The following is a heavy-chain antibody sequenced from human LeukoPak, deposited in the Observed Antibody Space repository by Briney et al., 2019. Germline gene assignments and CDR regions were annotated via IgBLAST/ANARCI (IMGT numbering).Heavy chain of an antibody. CDR3: ARSYDTNFDY. V-gene: IGHV4-59*01. J-gene: IGHJ4*02. Sequence: SETQSLTCIVAGGSIRSYYWSWIRQPPGKGLEWIGYNYFSGSTSYNPSLKGRVTISVDRSTNQFSLKLSSVAAADTAVYYCARSYDTNFDYWGQGTLVTVSS. CDR1: GGSIRSYY. CDR2: NYFSGST. D-gene: IGHD3-3*01.